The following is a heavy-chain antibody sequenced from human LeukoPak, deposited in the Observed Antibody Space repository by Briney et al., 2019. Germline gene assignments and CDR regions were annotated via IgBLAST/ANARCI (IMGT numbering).Heavy chain of an antibody. Sequence: SETLSLTCAVYGGSFSGYYWSWIRQPPGKGLEWIGEINHSGSTNYNPSLKSRVTISVDTSKNQFSLKLSSVTAADTAVYYCARRFRDFWSRSFYYYYYMDVWGKGTTVTVSS. CDR2: INHSGST. CDR3: ARRFRDFWSRSFYYYYYMDV. D-gene: IGHD3-3*01. V-gene: IGHV4-34*01. CDR1: GGSFSGYY. J-gene: IGHJ6*03.